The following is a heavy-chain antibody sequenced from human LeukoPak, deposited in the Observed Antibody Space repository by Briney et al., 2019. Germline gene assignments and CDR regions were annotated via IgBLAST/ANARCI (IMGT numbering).Heavy chain of an antibody. V-gene: IGHV3-30*02. CDR1: GFTFSSYG. CDR2: IRYDGSNK. CDR3: AKGPIAVASY. D-gene: IGHD6-19*01. Sequence: GGSLRLSCAASGFTFSSYGMHSVRQAPGKGLEWVAFIRYDGSNKYYADAVKGRFTISRDNSTNTLYLQMNSLRAEDTAVYYCAKGPIAVASYWGQGTLVTVSS. J-gene: IGHJ4*02.